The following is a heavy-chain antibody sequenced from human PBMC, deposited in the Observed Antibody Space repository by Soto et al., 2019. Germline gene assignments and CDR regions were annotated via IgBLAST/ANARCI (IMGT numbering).Heavy chain of an antibody. CDR2: IWYDGSNK. J-gene: IGHJ4*02. Sequence: QVQLVESGGGVVQPGMSLRLSCAASGFTFSSYGMHWVRQAPGKRLEWVAVIWYDGSNKYYADSVKGRFTISRDNSKNTLYMQMNSLRAEDTAVYYCARETNAGYSSGWLSYLGQGTLVTVSS. CDR1: GFTFSSYG. V-gene: IGHV3-33*01. CDR3: ARETNAGYSSGWLSY. D-gene: IGHD6-19*01.